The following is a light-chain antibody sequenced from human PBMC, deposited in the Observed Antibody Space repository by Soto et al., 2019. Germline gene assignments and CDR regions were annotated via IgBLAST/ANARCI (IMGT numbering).Light chain of an antibody. Sequence: QTVVTQEPSFSVSPGGTVTLTCGLSSGSVSTNYYPSWYQQTPGQAPLTLIYNTDTRSSGVPDRFSGSILGNKAALTITGAHADDESDYYCVLYLGSGISVFGGGTKLTVL. CDR3: VLYLGSGISV. J-gene: IGLJ3*02. V-gene: IGLV8-61*01. CDR2: NTD. CDR1: SGSVSTNYY.